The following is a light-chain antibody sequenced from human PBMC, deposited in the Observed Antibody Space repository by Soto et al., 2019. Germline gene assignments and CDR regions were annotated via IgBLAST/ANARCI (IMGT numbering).Light chain of an antibody. J-gene: IGKJ1*01. CDR3: QQYTNTNNPWM. V-gene: IGKV1-5*03. CDR1: QSISSW. CDR2: QAS. Sequence: DIQMTQSPSTLSASVGDRATITCRASQSISSWLAWYQQKPGKAPKLLIYQASILESGVPSRFGGTRSGTEFTLIISGLQPDDSATYYCQQYTNTNNPWMFGQGTKVDI.